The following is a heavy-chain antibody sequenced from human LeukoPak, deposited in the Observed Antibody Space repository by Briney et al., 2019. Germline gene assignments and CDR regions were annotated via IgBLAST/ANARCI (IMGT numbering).Heavy chain of an antibody. CDR3: ARVPPSGSYIVHYFDY. Sequence: SETLSLTCTVSVGSISSSSYYWGWIRQPPGNGLEWIGCSYYSGSTYYNPTLKSRVSISVDTSKNQFSLKPSSVTAADTAVYYCARVPPSGSYIVHYFDYWGQGTLVTVSS. V-gene: IGHV4-39*07. J-gene: IGHJ4*02. CDR1: VGSISSSSYY. CDR2: SYYSGST. D-gene: IGHD3-10*01.